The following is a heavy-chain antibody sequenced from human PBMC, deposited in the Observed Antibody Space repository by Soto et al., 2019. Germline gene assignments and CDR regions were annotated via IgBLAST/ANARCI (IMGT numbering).Heavy chain of an antibody. V-gene: IGHV3-53*01. CDR2: LYDVDGT. D-gene: IGHD1-1*01. Sequence: PGGSLRLSCAALGFTVSGKRYVAWVRQAPGKGLEWISALYDVDGTFYADSVKGRFTTSSDSSKPTVYLQMNGLRPDDTAVYYCASWHEREHAYDVWGRGTTVTVSS. J-gene: IGHJ3*01. CDR3: ASWHEREHAYDV. CDR1: GFTVSGKRY.